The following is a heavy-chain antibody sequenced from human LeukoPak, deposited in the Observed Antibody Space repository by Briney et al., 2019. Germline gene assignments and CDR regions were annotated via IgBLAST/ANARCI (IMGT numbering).Heavy chain of an antibody. CDR3: ARDTTAGGVVVPAARGYGMDV. CDR1: EYTFTGYY. V-gene: IGHV1-2*02. CDR2: INPNSGGT. J-gene: IGHJ6*02. D-gene: IGHD2-2*01. Sequence: ASVKVSCKASEYTFTGYYMHWVRQAPGQGLEWMGWINPNSGGTNYAQKFQGRVTMTRDTSISTAYMELSRLRSDDTAVYYCARDTTAGGVVVPAARGYGMDVWGQGTTVTVSS.